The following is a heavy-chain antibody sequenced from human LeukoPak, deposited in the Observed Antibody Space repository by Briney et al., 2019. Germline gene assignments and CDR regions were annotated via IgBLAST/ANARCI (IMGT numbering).Heavy chain of an antibody. CDR2: IYSGGST. Sequence: GGSLRLSCAASGFTVISNYMSWVRQAPGKGLEWVSVIYSGGSTYYADSVQGRFTISRDNSKNTLYLQMNSLRVEDTAIYYCARDDSRVAGTDYWGQGTQVTVSS. V-gene: IGHV3-53*01. CDR1: GFTVISNY. CDR3: ARDDSRVAGTDY. D-gene: IGHD6-19*01. J-gene: IGHJ4*02.